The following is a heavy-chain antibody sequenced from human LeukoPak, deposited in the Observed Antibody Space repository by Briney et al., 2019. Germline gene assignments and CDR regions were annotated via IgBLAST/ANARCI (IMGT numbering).Heavy chain of an antibody. CDR3: AKERSSSFDY. CDR1: GFTFDDYA. Sequence: GRSLRLSCAASGFTFDDYAMHWVRHAPGKGLEWVSGISWNSGSIGYADSVKGRFTISRDNAKNSLYLQMNSLRAEDTALYYCAKERSSSFDYWGQGTLVTVSS. J-gene: IGHJ4*02. V-gene: IGHV3-9*01. D-gene: IGHD6-6*01. CDR2: ISWNSGSI.